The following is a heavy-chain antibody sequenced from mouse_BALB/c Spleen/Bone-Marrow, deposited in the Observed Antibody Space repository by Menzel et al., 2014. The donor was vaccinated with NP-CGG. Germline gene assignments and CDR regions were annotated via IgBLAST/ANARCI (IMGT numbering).Heavy chain of an antibody. D-gene: IGHD1-1*01. CDR3: ANYYLGNSLFAY. CDR2: IDPANGNT. CDR1: GFNIKDTY. V-gene: IGHV14-3*02. J-gene: IGHJ3*01. Sequence: EVQLQESGAELVKPGASVKLSCTASGFNIKDTYMHWVKQRPEQGLEGIGRIDPANGNTKYDPKFQGKATITADTSSDTPYQQLSSLTSEDTAVYYCANYYLGNSLFAYWGQGTLVTVSA.